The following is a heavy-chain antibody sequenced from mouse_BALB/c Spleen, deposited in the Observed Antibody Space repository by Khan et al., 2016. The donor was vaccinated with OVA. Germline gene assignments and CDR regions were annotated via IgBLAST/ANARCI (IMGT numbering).Heavy chain of an antibody. Sequence: QVQLQQSGPGLVAPSQSLSITCTISGFSLTSYGVHWVRQPPGKGLEWLVVIWSDGHTTYNSALKSRLSISTAHPKSQVFLKMTSLQTDDTAMYYCARHGYYGNYGPYFDVWGAGTTVTVSS. J-gene: IGHJ1*01. CDR2: IWSDGHT. CDR3: ARHGYYGNYGPYFDV. D-gene: IGHD2-1*01. V-gene: IGHV2-6-1*01. CDR1: GFSLTSYG.